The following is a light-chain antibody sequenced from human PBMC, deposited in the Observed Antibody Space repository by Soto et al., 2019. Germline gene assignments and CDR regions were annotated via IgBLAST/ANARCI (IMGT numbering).Light chain of an antibody. V-gene: IGKV3-15*01. CDR1: QSVSIN. CDR2: GAS. J-gene: IGKJ1*01. Sequence: IVMTHSPATLSVTPGERATLCCRASQSVSINLAWYQQKPGQAPRLLIYGASTRATDIPARFSGSGSGTEFTLTISRLEPEDFAVYYCQQYGSSGTFGQGTKVDIK. CDR3: QQYGSSGT.